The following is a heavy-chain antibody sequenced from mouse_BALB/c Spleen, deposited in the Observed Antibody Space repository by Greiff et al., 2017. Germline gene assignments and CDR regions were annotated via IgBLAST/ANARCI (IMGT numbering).Heavy chain of an antibody. CDR1: GFNIKDTY. CDR2: IDPANGNT. J-gene: IGHJ2*01. Sequence: EVQLQQSGAELVKPGASVKLSCTASGFNIKDTYMHWVKQRPEQGLEWIGRIDPANGNTKYDPKFQGKATITADTSSNTAYLQLSSLTSEDTAVYYCARSEGAYYGNHFDYWGQGTTLTVSS. CDR3: ARSEGAYYGNHFDY. D-gene: IGHD2-10*01. V-gene: IGHV14-3*02.